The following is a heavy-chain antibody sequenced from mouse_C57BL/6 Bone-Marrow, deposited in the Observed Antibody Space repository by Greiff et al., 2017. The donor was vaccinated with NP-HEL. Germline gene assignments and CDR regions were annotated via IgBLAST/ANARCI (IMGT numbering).Heavy chain of an antibody. J-gene: IGHJ1*03. CDR3: ARDNWDWYFDV. V-gene: IGHV7-1*01. Sequence: EVKLVESGGGLVQSGRSLRLSCATSGFTFSDFYMEWVRQAPGKGLEWIAASRNKANDYTTEYSASVKGRFIVSRDTSQSILSLQMNALIAEDTAIYYCARDNWDWYFDVWGTGTTVTVSS. CDR1: GFTFSDFY. D-gene: IGHD4-1*01. CDR2: SRNKANDYTT.